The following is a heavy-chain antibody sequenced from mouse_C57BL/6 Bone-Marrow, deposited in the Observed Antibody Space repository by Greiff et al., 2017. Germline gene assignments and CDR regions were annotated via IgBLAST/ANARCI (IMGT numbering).Heavy chain of an antibody. J-gene: IGHJ3*01. Sequence: QVQLQQPGAELVRPGTSVKLSCKASGYTFTSYWMHWVKQRPGQGLEWIGVIDPSDSYTNYNQKFKGKATLTVDTSSSTAYMQLSSLTSEDSAVYDCARITTVVATGAYWGQGTLVTVSA. V-gene: IGHV1-59*01. CDR1: GYTFTSYW. CDR3: ARITTVVATGAY. D-gene: IGHD1-1*01. CDR2: IDPSDSYT.